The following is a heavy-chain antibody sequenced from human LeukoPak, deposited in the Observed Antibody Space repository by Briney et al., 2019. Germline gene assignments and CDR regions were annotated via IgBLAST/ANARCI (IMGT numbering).Heavy chain of an antibody. Sequence: PRGSLRLPCAASGFSFRNYWMSWVRQPPGKGLEWVAHIKPDGSEKNYMDSVKGRFTLFRDDAKNSVYLQMNSLRVEDTAVYYCARDSGSGGPWGQGTPVTVSS. J-gene: IGHJ5*02. V-gene: IGHV3-7*01. D-gene: IGHD6-19*01. CDR3: ARDSGSGGP. CDR1: GFSFRNYW. CDR2: IKPDGSEK.